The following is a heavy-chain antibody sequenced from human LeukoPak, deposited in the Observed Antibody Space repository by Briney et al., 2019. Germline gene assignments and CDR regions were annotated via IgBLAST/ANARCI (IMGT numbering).Heavy chain of an antibody. D-gene: IGHD3-22*01. J-gene: IGHJ5*02. V-gene: IGHV4-59*01. CDR1: GGSISSYY. CDR3: ARYDSSGYYSGLDP. CDR2: IYYSGST. Sequence: SETLSLTCTVSGGSISSYYWSWIRQPPGKGLEWIGYIYYSGSTNYNPSLKSRVTISVDTSKNQFSLKLSSVTAADTAVYYCARYDSSGYYSGLDPWGQGTLVTVSS.